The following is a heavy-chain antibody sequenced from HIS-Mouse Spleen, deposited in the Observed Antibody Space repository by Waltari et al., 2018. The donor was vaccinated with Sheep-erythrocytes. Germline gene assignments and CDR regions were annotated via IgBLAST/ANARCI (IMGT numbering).Heavy chain of an antibody. CDR3: ARGGRRTGFDY. J-gene: IGHJ4*02. D-gene: IGHD3-9*01. CDR1: GGSFSGYY. V-gene: IGHV4-34*01. CDR2: INHSGST. Sequence: QVQLQQWGAGLLKPSETLSLTCAVYGGSFSGYYWSWIRQPPGKGLEWIGEINHSGSTTYNPSLKRRVTISVDTSKNQFSLKRSSVTAAETAVYYCARGGRRTGFDYWGQGTLVTVSS.